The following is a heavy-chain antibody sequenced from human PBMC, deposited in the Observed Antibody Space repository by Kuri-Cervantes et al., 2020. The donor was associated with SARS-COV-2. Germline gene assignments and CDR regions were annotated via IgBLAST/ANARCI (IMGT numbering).Heavy chain of an antibody. Sequence: SETLSLTCTVSGGSISSYYWSWIRQPPGKGLEWIGYIYYSGSTNYNPSLKSRVTISVEPSKNQFSLKLSSVTAADTAVYYCARASGYYDSSGYQNQGPRSYWYFDLWGRGSLVTVSS. CDR2: IYYSGST. V-gene: IGHV4-59*12. CDR3: ARASGYYDSSGYQNQGPRSYWYFDL. J-gene: IGHJ2*01. D-gene: IGHD3-22*01. CDR1: GGSISSYY.